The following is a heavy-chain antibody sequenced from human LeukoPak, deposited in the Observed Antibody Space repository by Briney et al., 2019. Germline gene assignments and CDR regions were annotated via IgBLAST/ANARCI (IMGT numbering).Heavy chain of an antibody. CDR3: ARQRGYCSSGVCRGWFDP. Sequence: GGSLRLSCAASGFTFSSYSMNWVRQAPGKGLEWVSYISSSSSTIYYADSLKGRFAISRDNAKNSLYLQMNSLRAEDTAVYYFARQRGYCSSGVCRGWFDPWGQGTLVTVSS. V-gene: IGHV3-48*04. CDR1: GFTFSSYS. J-gene: IGHJ5*02. D-gene: IGHD2-8*01. CDR2: ISSSSSTI.